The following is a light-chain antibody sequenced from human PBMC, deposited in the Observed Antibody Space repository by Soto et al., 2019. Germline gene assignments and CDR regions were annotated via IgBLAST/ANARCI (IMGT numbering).Light chain of an antibody. J-gene: IGLJ2*01. CDR2: DVS. V-gene: IGLV2-14*01. CDR1: SSDIGAYNF. CDR3: SSYTTSSTLS. Sequence: QSALTQPASVSGSPGQSITISCTGTSSDIGAYNFVSWYQQHPGKAPKLMIYDVSIRPSGVSNRFSGSKSGDMASLSISGLQAEDEADYYCSSYTTSSTLSFGGGTKLTVL.